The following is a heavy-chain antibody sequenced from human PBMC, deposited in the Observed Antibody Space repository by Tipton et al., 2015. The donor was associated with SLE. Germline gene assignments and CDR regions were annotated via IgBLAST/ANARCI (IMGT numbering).Heavy chain of an antibody. V-gene: IGHV3-21*01. D-gene: IGHD6-19*01. CDR2: ISSSSSYI. J-gene: IGHJ4*02. CDR3: ARGGPSIAVAPTGY. CDR1: GFTFSSYS. Sequence: SLRLSCAASGFTFSSYSMNWVRQAPGKGLEWVSSISSSSSYIYYADSVKGRFTISRDNAKNSLYLQMNSLRAEDTAVYYCARGGPSIAVAPTGYWGQGTLVTVSS.